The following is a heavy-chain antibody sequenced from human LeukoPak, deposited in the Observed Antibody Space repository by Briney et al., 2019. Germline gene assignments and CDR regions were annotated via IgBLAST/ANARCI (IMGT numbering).Heavy chain of an antibody. CDR3: ARGVKGFGELFPHDY. Sequence: PSETLSLTCAVYGGSFSGYYWSWIRQPPGKGLEWIGEISHSGSTNYNPSLKSRVTISVDTSKNQFSLKLSSVTAADTAVYYCARGVKGFGELFPHDYWGQGTLVTVSS. D-gene: IGHD3-10*01. V-gene: IGHV4-34*01. CDR2: ISHSGST. CDR1: GGSFSGYY. J-gene: IGHJ4*02.